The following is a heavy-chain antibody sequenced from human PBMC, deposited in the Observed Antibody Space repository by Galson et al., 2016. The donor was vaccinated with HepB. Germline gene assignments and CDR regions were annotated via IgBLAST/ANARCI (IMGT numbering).Heavy chain of an antibody. CDR2: VYYNGAT. J-gene: IGHJ4*02. Sequence: ETLSLTCTVSGGSINGYFWAWIRQPPGKGLEWLGHVYYNGATSYSPSLWSRVAMSVDMSKNQWSLRLNSMAAADTAFYYCARYDIRGYYYEIWGQGTLVTVSS. V-gene: IGHV4-59*03. CDR1: GGSINGYF. D-gene: IGHD3-22*01. CDR3: ARYDIRGYYYEI.